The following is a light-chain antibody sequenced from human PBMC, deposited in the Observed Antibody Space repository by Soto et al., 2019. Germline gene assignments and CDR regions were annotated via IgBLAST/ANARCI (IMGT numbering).Light chain of an antibody. CDR3: QQYDTYST. Sequence: IQMTQSPSTLSASVGDTVTITCRASQSISVSLAWYQQKPGKAPNLLIYDASTLQGGVPSRFSGSGYATEFTLTVTSTQPEDFATYFCQQYDTYSTFGHGTKVDIK. CDR2: DAS. CDR1: QSISVS. J-gene: IGKJ1*01. V-gene: IGKV1-5*01.